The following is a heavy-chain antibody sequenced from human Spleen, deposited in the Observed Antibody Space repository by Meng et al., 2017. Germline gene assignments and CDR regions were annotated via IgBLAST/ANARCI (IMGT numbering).Heavy chain of an antibody. CDR2: IYTSGST. V-gene: IGHV4-61*02. CDR3: ARFSSSWFYFDY. Sequence: LRLSCTVSGGSISSGSYYWSWIRQPAGKGLEWIGRIYTSGSTNYNPSLKSRVTISVDTSKNQFSLKLSSVTAADTAVYYCARFSSSWFYFDYWGQGTLVTVSS. J-gene: IGHJ4*02. D-gene: IGHD6-13*01. CDR1: GGSISSGSYY.